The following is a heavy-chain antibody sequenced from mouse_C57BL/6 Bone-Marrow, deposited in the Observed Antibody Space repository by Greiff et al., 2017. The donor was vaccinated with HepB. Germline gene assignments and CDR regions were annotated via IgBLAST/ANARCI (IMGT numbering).Heavy chain of an antibody. CDR3: TRDLYDGYYDY. D-gene: IGHD2-3*01. CDR2: ISSGGDYI. V-gene: IGHV5-9-1*02. CDR1: GFTFSSYA. Sequence: EVQLMESGEGLVKPGGSLKLSCAASGFTFSSYAMSWVRQTPEKRLEWVAYISSGGDYIYYADTVKGRFTISRDNARNTLYLQMSSLKSEDTAMYYCTRDLYDGYYDYWGQGTTLTVSS. J-gene: IGHJ2*01.